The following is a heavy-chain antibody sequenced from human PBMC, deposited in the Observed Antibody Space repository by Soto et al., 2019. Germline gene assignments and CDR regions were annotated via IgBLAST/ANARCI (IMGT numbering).Heavy chain of an antibody. J-gene: IGHJ3*02. CDR2: IGGGDDDT. CDR3: AKDRVDHNSVWDPFDI. Sequence: GGSLRLSCAASGFTFSIYAMSWVRQAPGKGLEWVSGIGGGDDDTYYAASVKGRFTISRDNSKNTLSLQMKSLRVEDTAVYYCAKDRVDHNSVWDPFDIWGQGTMVTVSS. D-gene: IGHD1-20*01. V-gene: IGHV3-23*01. CDR1: GFTFSIYA.